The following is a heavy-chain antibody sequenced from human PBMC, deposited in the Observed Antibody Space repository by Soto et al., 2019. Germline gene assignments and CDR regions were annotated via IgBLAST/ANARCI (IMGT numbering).Heavy chain of an antibody. J-gene: IGHJ4*02. CDR2: IKSKAAGGTT. CDR1: GFTFNNGW. D-gene: IGHD2-15*01. V-gene: IGHV3-15*01. Sequence: GGSLRLSCAASGFTFNNGWMSWVRQAPGKGLEWVGRIKSKAAGGTTDYSAPVQGRFTISRDVSKNTVHLQMNSLKTEDTAVYYCTTDSTQTFCDGGPCYSVLTKIHDSWGQGTLVTVSS. CDR3: TTDSTQTFCDGGPCYSVLTKIHDS.